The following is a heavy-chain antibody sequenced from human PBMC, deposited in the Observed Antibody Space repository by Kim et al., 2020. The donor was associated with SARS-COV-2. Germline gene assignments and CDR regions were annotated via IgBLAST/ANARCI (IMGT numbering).Heavy chain of an antibody. J-gene: IGHJ6*02. Sequence: SETLSLTCTVSGGSISSGGYYWSWIRQHPGKGLEWIGYIYYSGSTYYNPSLKSRVTISVDTSKNQFSLKLSSVTAADTAVYYCARDAYCSGGSCPNHYYYGMDVWGQGTTVTVSS. CDR2: IYYSGST. V-gene: IGHV4-31*03. CDR1: GGSISSGGYY. D-gene: IGHD2-15*01. CDR3: ARDAYCSGGSCPNHYYYGMDV.